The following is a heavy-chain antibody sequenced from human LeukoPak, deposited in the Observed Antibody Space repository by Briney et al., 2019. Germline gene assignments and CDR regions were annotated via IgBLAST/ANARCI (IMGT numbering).Heavy chain of an antibody. Sequence: GATVKLSCKASGGTFSSYAISWVRQAPGQGLEWMGSIIPILGIANYAQKFQGRVTITADRSTSTAYMELSSLRCEDTAVYYCARDLVDTAMATFDYWGQGTLVTVFS. CDR1: GGTFSSYA. D-gene: IGHD5-18*01. J-gene: IGHJ4*02. CDR3: ARDLVDTAMATFDY. CDR2: IIPILGIA. V-gene: IGHV1-69*04.